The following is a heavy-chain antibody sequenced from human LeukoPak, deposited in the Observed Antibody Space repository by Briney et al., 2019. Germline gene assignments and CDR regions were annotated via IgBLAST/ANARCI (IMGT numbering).Heavy chain of an antibody. CDR2: IKQDGSEK. Sequence: GGSLRLSCAASGFTFSSYWMSWVRQAPGKGLEWVANIKQDGSEKYYVDSVKGRFTISRDNAKNSLYLQMNSLRVEDTAVYYCARDKYYYGSGSYYNFWFDPWGQGTLVTVSS. CDR1: GFTFSSYW. D-gene: IGHD3-10*01. CDR3: ARDKYYYGSGSYYNFWFDP. J-gene: IGHJ5*02. V-gene: IGHV3-7*01.